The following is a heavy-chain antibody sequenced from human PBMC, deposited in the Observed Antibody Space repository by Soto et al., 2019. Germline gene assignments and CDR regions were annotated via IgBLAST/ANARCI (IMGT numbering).Heavy chain of an antibody. Sequence: GGSLRLSCAASGFTFRSSAMSWVRQAPGKGLEWVSVISGSGDNTYHADSVKGRFTISRDNAKNTLYLQMNSLRAEDTAIYYCAKRWSNRFLEPRDYFDYWGQRTLVTVSS. D-gene: IGHD3-3*01. J-gene: IGHJ4*02. CDR1: GFTFRSSA. CDR3: AKRWSNRFLEPRDYFDY. CDR2: ISGSGDNT. V-gene: IGHV3-23*01.